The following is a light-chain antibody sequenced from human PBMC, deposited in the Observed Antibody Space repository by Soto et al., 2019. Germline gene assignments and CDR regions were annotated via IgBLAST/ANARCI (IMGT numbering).Light chain of an antibody. V-gene: IGKV1-39*01. CDR2: AAS. Sequence: DFQMTQSPSSLSASVGDRVTITCRASQSISTYLNWYQQTPGKAPKLLIYAASSLQSGVPSRFSGSGSATDFTLTISSLQPEDFATYFCQQTYSYPWTFGQGTKVDI. CDR1: QSISTY. CDR3: QQTYSYPWT. J-gene: IGKJ1*01.